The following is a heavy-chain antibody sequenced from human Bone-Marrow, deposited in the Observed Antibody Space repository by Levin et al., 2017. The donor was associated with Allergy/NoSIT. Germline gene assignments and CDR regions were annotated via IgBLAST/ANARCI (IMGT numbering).Heavy chain of an antibody. J-gene: IGHJ4*02. CDR2: ISGSGGST. D-gene: IGHD6-13*01. V-gene: IGHV3-23*01. CDR3: ANFGGSWYGYFDY. Sequence: GESLKISCAASGFTFSSYAMSWVRQAPGKGLEWVSAISGSGGSTYYADSVKGRFTISRDNSKNTLYLQMNSLRAEDTAVYYCANFGGSWYGYFDYWGQGTLVTVSS. CDR1: GFTFSSYA.